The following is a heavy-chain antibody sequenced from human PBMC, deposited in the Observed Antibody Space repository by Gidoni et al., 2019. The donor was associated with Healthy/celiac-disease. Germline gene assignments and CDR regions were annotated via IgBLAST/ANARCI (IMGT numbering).Heavy chain of an antibody. V-gene: IGHV1-18*01. CDR2: ISAYNGNT. CDR1: GYTFTSYG. D-gene: IGHD4-17*01. CDR3: ARGIAAYGEDDAFDI. J-gene: IGHJ3*02. Sequence: QVQLVQSGAEVKKPGASVKVSCKASGYTFTSYGISWVRQAPGQGLEWMEWISAYNGNTNKAKKLKGRVTMTTDTSTSTAYMELRSLRSDDSAVYYCARGIAAYGEDDAFDIWGQGTMVTVSS.